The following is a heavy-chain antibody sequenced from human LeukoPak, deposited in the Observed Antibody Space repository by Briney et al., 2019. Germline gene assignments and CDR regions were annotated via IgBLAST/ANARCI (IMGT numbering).Heavy chain of an antibody. CDR1: RGSISDYY. CDR2: IYYSGST. CDR3: ARELKVGNTGYYFDY. J-gene: IGHJ4*02. D-gene: IGHD2/OR15-2a*01. Sequence: EILSLTCTVSRGSISDYYWSWIRQPPGEGLEWIGYIYYSGSTNYNPSLKSRVTISLDTSKNQFSLNLNSVTAADTAVYYCARELKVGNTGYYFDYWGQGTLVTVSS. V-gene: IGHV4-59*01.